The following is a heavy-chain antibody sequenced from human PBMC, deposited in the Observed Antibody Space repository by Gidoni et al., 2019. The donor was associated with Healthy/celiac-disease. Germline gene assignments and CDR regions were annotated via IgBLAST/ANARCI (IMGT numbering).Heavy chain of an antibody. CDR3: ARGLLNYDILTGLPGGYFDY. Sequence: EVQLVESGGGLVQPGGSLRLSCSASGFTFSSSWMSWVRQAPGKGLEWVANIKQDGSEKYYVDSVKGRFTISRDNAKNSLYLQMNSLRAEDTAVYYCARGLLNYDILTGLPGGYFDYWGQGTLVTVSS. J-gene: IGHJ4*02. D-gene: IGHD3-9*01. CDR2: IKQDGSEK. CDR1: GFTFSSSW. V-gene: IGHV3-7*03.